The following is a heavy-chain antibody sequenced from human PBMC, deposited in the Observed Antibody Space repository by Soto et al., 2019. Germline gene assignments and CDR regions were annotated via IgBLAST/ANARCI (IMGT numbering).Heavy chain of an antibody. D-gene: IGHD3-10*01. J-gene: IGHJ6*02. Sequence: PSETLSLTCAVYGGSFSGYYWSWIRQPPGKGLEWIGEINHSGSTNYNPSLKSRVTISVDTSKNQFSLKLSSVTAADTAVYYCASGIQGFGELSYYYGMDVWGQGTTVTVS. V-gene: IGHV4-34*01. CDR2: INHSGST. CDR3: ASGIQGFGELSYYYGMDV. CDR1: GGSFSGYY.